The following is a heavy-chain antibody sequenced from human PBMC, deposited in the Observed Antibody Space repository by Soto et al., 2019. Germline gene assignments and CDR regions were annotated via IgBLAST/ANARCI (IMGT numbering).Heavy chain of an antibody. V-gene: IGHV1-69*01. Sequence: QVQLVQSGAEVKKPGSSVKVSCTASGGTFSSYAISWVRQAPGQGLEWMGGIIPIFGTANYAQKFQGRVTITADESTSTAYMELSSLRSEDTAVYYCARGSIAVAGTYNWFDPWGQGTLVTVSS. J-gene: IGHJ5*02. CDR3: ARGSIAVAGTYNWFDP. CDR1: GGTFSSYA. D-gene: IGHD6-19*01. CDR2: IIPIFGTA.